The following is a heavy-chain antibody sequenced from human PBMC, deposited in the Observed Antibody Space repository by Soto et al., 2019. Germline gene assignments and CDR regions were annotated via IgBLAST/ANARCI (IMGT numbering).Heavy chain of an antibody. CDR1: GFTFSSYG. V-gene: IGHV3-33*01. J-gene: IGHJ4*02. CDR3: ARDSKDDSSGYYAGFDY. D-gene: IGHD3-22*01. CDR2: IYYDGSNK. Sequence: QVQLVESGGGVVQPGRSLRLSCAVSGFTFSSYGMNWVRQAPGKGLEWVAAIYYDGSNKYYAYSVRGRFTIFRDNFKNTLYLHMNSLRAEDTAVYYCARDSKDDSSGYYAGFDYWGQGTLVTVSS.